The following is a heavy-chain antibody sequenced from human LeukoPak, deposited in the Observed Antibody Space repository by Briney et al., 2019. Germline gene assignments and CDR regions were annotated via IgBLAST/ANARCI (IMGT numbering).Heavy chain of an antibody. CDR2: IKQDGSEK. J-gene: IGHJ4*02. CDR1: GFTFNSHW. CDR3: ASMHYDFWSGYRSLDY. Sequence: GGSLRLSCAASGFTFNSHWMSWVRQAPGKGLEWVANIKQDGSEKYYVDSVKGRFTISRDNAKNSLYLQMNSLRAEDTAVYYCASMHYDFWSGYRSLDYWGQGTLVTVS. V-gene: IGHV3-7*01. D-gene: IGHD3-3*01.